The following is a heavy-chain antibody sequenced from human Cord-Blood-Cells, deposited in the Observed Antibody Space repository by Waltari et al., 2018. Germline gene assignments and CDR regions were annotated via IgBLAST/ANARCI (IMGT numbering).Heavy chain of an antibody. CDR1: GYTFTSYG. D-gene: IGHD3-22*01. Sequence: QVQLVQSGAEVKKPGASVTVSCKASGYTFTSYGISWERQAPGQGLEWMGWISAYNGNTNYAQKLQGRVTMATDTATSTAYSGLRGLRSGDTAVYYGARGVYDSSGYAVYYLDYWGQGTLVTVSS. J-gene: IGHJ4*02. CDR2: ISAYNGNT. V-gene: IGHV1-18*01. CDR3: ARGVYDSSGYAVYYLDY.